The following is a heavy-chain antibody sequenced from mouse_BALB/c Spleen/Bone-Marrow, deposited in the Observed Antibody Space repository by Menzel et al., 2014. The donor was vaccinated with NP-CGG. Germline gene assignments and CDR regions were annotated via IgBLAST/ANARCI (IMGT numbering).Heavy chain of an antibody. CDR2: IHYSGST. CDR1: GYSITSGYS. CDR3: ASSTTVVADGYFDV. V-gene: IGHV3-1*02. D-gene: IGHD1-1*01. J-gene: IGHJ1*01. Sequence: EVQLQESGPDLVKPSQSLSLTCTVTGYSITSGYSWHWIRQFPGNKLEWMGYIHYSGSTNYNPSLKSRISITRDTSKNQFFLQLNSVTTEDTATYYCASSTTVVADGYFDVWGAGTTVPVSS.